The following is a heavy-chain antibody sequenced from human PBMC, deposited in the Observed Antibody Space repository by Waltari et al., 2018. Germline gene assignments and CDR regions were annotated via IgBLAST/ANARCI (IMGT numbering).Heavy chain of an antibody. J-gene: IGHJ4*02. CDR3: ARGVGPANWGFSPGRD. D-gene: IGHD7-27*01. V-gene: IGHV1-2*06. CDR2: INPNSGGT. Sequence: VQLVQSGAEVKKPGASVKVSCQASGYTFTGYYMHWVRQAPGQGLEWMGRINPNSGGTNYAQKFQGRVTMTRDTSISTAYMELSRLRSDDTAVYYCARGVGPANWGFSPGRDWGQGTLVTVSS. CDR1: GYTFTGYY.